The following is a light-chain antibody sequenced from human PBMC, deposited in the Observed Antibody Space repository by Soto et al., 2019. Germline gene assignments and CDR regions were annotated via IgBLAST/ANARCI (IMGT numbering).Light chain of an antibody. CDR1: QSVSSRF. CDR3: QQYGSSPYT. V-gene: IGKV3-20*01. J-gene: IGKJ2*01. CDR2: GAS. Sequence: DILLTQSPGTLSLSPGERATLSCRASQSVSSRFLAWYQQEPGQAPRLLMYGASSSTSGIPDRVSGTGAGTDFTLPISRLLREDCVVYYWQQYGSSPYTFGLGTKLEIK.